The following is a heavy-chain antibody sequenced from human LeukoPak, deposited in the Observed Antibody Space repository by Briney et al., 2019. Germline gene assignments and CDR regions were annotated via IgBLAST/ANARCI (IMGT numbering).Heavy chain of an antibody. J-gene: IGHJ4*02. Sequence: TGGSLRLSCVASGFGFSSFGMHWVRQAPGKGLEWVAVISYDGSNKFYADSVKGRFTISRDNSKNTLYLQMNSLRAEDTAVYYCAKAGYSSGWRNFDSWGQGTLVTVSS. CDR1: GFGFSSFG. CDR3: AKAGYSSGWRNFDS. D-gene: IGHD6-19*01. CDR2: ISYDGSNK. V-gene: IGHV3-30*18.